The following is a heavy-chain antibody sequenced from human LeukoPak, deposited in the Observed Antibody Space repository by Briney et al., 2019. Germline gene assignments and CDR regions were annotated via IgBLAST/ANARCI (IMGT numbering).Heavy chain of an antibody. CDR3: ARSGRFGDPTLDY. V-gene: IGHV4-4*07. Sequence: ASETLSLTCTVSGGSISGYYWSWIRQPAGKGLEWIGRIYTSGSTNYNPSLKSRVTMSVDTSKNQFSLKLSSVTAADTAVYYCARSGRFGDPTLDYWGQGTLVTVSS. CDR2: IYTSGST. J-gene: IGHJ4*02. CDR1: GGSISGYY. D-gene: IGHD3-10*01.